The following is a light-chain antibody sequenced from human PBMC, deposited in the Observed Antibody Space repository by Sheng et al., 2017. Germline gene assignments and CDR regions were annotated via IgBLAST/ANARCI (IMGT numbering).Light chain of an antibody. V-gene: IGLV2-23*02. Sequence: QSALTQPASVSGSPGQSITISCTGTSSDVGSYNLVSWYQQHPGKAPKLMIYDVSKRPSGVSNRFSGSKSGNTASLTISGLQAEDEADYYCCSYAGSTPHVVFGGGTKLTVL. CDR2: DVS. J-gene: IGLJ2*01. CDR1: SSDVGSYNL. CDR3: CSYAGSTPHVV.